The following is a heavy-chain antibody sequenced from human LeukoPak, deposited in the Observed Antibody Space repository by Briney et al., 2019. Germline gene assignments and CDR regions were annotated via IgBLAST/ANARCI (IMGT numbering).Heavy chain of an antibody. CDR1: GYNFISYY. D-gene: IGHD3-16*01. CDR2: INPSGGST. V-gene: IGHV1-46*01. Sequence: GASVKVSCKASGYNFISYYMHWVRQAPGQGLEWMGIINPSGGSTTYAQEFQGRVTMTRDTSTSTVYMELSSLRSEDTAVYYCARVGVFGPFDIWGQGTMVTVSS. CDR3: ARVGVFGPFDI. J-gene: IGHJ3*02.